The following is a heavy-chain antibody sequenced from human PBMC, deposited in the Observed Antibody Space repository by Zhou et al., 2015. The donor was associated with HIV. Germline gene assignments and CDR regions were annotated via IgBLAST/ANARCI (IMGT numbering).Heavy chain of an antibody. CDR2: INPSGGST. CDR3: ARGWSYDILTGPEGFDY. J-gene: IGHJ4*02. V-gene: IGHV1-46*01. D-gene: IGHD3-9*01. CDR1: GYTFTSYY. Sequence: QVQLVQSGAEVKKPGASVKVSCKASGYTFTSYYMHWVRQAPGQGLEWMGIINPSGGSTSYAQKFQGRVTMTRDTSTSTVYMELSSLRSEDTAVYYCARGWSYDILTGPEGFDYWGQGTLVTVSS.